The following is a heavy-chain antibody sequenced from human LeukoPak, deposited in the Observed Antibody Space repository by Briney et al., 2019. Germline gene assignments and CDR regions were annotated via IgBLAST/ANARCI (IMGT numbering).Heavy chain of an antibody. Sequence: SETLSLTCTVSGGPISSCTYYWGWIRQPPGKGLEWIESIYYSGLTYYNPSLQSRVTISLHTSKNLFSLKLTSVTAADTAVYYCARWGGYSYGFTRGFDSWGQGTLVTVSS. J-gene: IGHJ4*02. V-gene: IGHV4-39*07. CDR3: ARWGGYSYGFTRGFDS. CDR2: IYYSGLT. D-gene: IGHD5-18*01. CDR1: GGPISSCTYY.